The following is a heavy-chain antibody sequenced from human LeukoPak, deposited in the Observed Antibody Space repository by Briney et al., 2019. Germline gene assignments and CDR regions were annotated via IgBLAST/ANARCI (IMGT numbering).Heavy chain of an antibody. J-gene: IGHJ4*02. CDR3: AKAPYDTSGLSSPNYFDY. CDR1: GFTFTSYA. Sequence: AGGSLRLSCAASGFTFTSYAMSWVRQAPGKGLEWISTITASGVTTYPADSVKGRFTISRDNSKNTLFVQMNSLRAEDTAVYYCAKAPYDTSGLSSPNYFDYWGQGTLVTVSS. CDR2: ITASGVTT. V-gene: IGHV3-23*01. D-gene: IGHD3-22*01.